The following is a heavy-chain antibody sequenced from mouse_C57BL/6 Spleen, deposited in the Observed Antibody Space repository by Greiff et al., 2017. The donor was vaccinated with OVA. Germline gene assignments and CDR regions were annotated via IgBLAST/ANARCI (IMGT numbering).Heavy chain of an antibody. Sequence: QVQLKQPGAELVRPGSSVKLSCKASGYTFTSYWMDWVKQRPGQGLEWIGNIYPSDSETHYNQKFKDKATVTVDKSSSTAYMQLSSLTSEDSAVYYCARGITTVVAPFAYWGQGTLVTVSA. J-gene: IGHJ3*01. D-gene: IGHD1-1*01. CDR3: ARGITTVVAPFAY. CDR1: GYTFTSYW. V-gene: IGHV1-61*01. CDR2: IYPSDSET.